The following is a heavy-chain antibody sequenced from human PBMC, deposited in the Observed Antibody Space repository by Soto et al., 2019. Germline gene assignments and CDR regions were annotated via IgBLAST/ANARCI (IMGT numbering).Heavy chain of an antibody. V-gene: IGHV3-23*01. CDR1: GFTFSSYA. CDR2: ISGSGGST. CDR3: AKRLLQWELLDYYGMDV. Sequence: SGGSLRLSCAASGFTFSSYAMSWVRQAPGKGLEWVSAISGSGGSTYYADSVKGRFTISRDNSKNTLYLQMNSLRAEDTAVYYCAKRLLQWELLDYYGMDVWGQGTTVTVSS. J-gene: IGHJ6*02. D-gene: IGHD1-26*01.